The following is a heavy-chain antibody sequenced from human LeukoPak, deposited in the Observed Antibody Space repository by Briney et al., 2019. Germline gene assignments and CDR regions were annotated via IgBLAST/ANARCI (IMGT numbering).Heavy chain of an antibody. J-gene: IGHJ4*02. D-gene: IGHD4-11*01. CDR1: TFTFSTYW. CDR2: ISNDGRST. V-gene: IGHV3-74*01. Sequence: GGSLRLSCAASTFTFSTYWMNWVRQVPGKGLVWLSRISNDGRSTSYAGSVKGRFTIPRDNAKNTLYLQMNSLRAEDTAVYYCAREDSTTVTFYFDYWGLGTMVAVSS. CDR3: AREDSTTVTFYFDY.